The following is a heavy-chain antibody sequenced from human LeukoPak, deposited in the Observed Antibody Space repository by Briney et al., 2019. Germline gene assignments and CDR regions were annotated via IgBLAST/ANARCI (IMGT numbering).Heavy chain of an antibody. CDR2: IYYSGST. CDR1: GGSISSSSYY. V-gene: IGHV4-39*07. J-gene: IGHJ6*03. D-gene: IGHD6-13*01. CDR3: ARALKSRIAAVFMDV. Sequence: PSETLSLTCTVSGGSISSSSYYWGWIRQPPGKGLEWIGSIYYSGSTYYNPSLKSRVTISVDTSKNQFSLKLSSVTVADTAVYYCARALKSRIAAVFMDVWGKGTTVTVSS.